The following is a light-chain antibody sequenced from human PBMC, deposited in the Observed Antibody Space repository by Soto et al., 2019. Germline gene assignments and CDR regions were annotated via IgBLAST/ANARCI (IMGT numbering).Light chain of an antibody. CDR3: QQYASSPLT. CDR2: GAS. CDR1: QSVGRNY. Sequence: ENVLTQSPGTLSVSPGERGILSCRASQSVGRNYLAWYQQKPGQAPRLLIYGASSRATGIPDRFSGSGSGTDFTLTIIRLQPEDFAVYYCQQYASSPLTFGGGTKVETK. J-gene: IGKJ4*01. V-gene: IGKV3-20*01.